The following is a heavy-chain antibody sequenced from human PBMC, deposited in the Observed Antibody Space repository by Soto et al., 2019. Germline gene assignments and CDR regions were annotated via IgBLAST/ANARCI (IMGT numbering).Heavy chain of an antibody. CDR3: ERAEQEDV. CDR1: VFTFISDI. Sequence: PVVSRILACSSSVFTFISDIIEWVRQAPGKWLEWVASISISSIYIYYSGSVKVRFTISRDNAKNSLYLQMNSLRAEDTGVYYCERAEQEDVWGQGTPVTVSS. J-gene: IGHJ6*02. D-gene: IGHD6-13*01. V-gene: IGHV3-21*01. CDR2: ISISSIYI.